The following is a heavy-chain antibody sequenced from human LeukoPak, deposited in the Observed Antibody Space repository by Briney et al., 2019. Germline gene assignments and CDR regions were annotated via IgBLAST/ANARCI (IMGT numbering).Heavy chain of an antibody. J-gene: IGHJ4*02. CDR2: ISWNSGSI. CDR1: GFTFDDYA. V-gene: IGHV3-9*01. Sequence: GGSLRLSCAASGFTFDDYAMHWVRQAPGKGLEWVSGISWNSGSIGYADSVKGRFTISIDNAKNSLYLQMNSLRAEDTALYYCAKDGGDGYNWKPSGFDYWGQGTLVTVSS. CDR3: AKDGGDGYNWKPSGFDY. D-gene: IGHD5-24*01.